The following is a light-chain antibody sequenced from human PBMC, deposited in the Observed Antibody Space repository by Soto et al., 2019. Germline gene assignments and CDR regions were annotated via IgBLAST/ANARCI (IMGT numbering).Light chain of an antibody. CDR2: EVN. CDR1: SSDVGGHNY. CDR3: SSYGGTIYL. Sequence: QSALTQPPSASGSPGQSVTISCTGTSSDVGGHNYVSWYQQHPGKAPKLLIFEVNKRPSGVPDRFSGSKSGNTASLTVSGLQLEDEASYCSSYGGTIYLFGGGTKLTVL. V-gene: IGLV2-8*01. J-gene: IGLJ2*01.